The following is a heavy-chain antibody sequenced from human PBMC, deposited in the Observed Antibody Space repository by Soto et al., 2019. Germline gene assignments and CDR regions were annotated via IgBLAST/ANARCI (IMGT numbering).Heavy chain of an antibody. CDR3: TTVRSSGSYYSSFDY. CDR2: IKSKTDGGTT. J-gene: IGHJ4*02. D-gene: IGHD1-26*01. CDR1: GFTFSNAW. V-gene: IGHV3-15*07. Sequence: EVQLVESGGGLVKPGGSLRLSCAASGFTFSNAWMNWVRQAPGKGLEWVGRIKSKTDGGTTDYAAPMKGRFTISRDDSKNTLYLQMNSLKTEDTAVYYCTTVRSSGSYYSSFDYWGQGTLVTVSS.